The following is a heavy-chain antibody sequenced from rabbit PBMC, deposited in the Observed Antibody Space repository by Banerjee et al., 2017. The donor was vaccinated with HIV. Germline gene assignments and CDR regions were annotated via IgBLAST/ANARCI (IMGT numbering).Heavy chain of an antibody. V-gene: IGHV1S47*01. J-gene: IGHJ3*01. Sequence: QEQVVESGGGLVQPGGSLKLSCKASGFDFSGYGVSWVRQVPGKGLEWIGYIDPVFGVTYYATWVNGRFTISSDNAQNTVDLQMNSLTAADTATYFCARDLGYADSSYHSLWGQGTLVTVS. CDR1: GFDFSGYG. CDR2: IDPVFGVT. CDR3: ARDLGYADSSYHSL. D-gene: IGHD8-1*01.